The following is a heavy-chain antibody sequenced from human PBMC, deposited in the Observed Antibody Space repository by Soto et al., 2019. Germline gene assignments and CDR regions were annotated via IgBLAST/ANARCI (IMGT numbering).Heavy chain of an antibody. V-gene: IGHV3-23*01. CDR3: ASGIFGALDGAFDI. CDR2: ISGSGAST. CDR1: GFTFSNYA. J-gene: IGHJ3*02. Sequence: EVQLLQSGGGLVQPGGSLRLSCAASGFTFSNYAMSWVRQAPGKGLEWVSAISGSGASTYYADSVKGRFTISRDNSKNTLYLQMNSMRAEDTAVYYCASGIFGALDGAFDIWGQGTMVTVSS. D-gene: IGHD3-3*01.